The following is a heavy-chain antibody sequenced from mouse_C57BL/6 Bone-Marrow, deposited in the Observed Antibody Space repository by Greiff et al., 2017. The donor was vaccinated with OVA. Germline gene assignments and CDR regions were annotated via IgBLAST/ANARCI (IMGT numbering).Heavy chain of an antibody. D-gene: IGHD1-1*01. Sequence: VQLQQPGAELVRPGASVKLSCTASGYTITDYYMHWVKQRPEQGLEWIGWIDPENGDTEYAAKFQGKATMTADTSSNTAYLQLSSLTSEDSAVYDGTRSTTVPFYGDLDDGGKGTSVTVSS. CDR3: TRSTTVPFYGDLDD. CDR1: GYTITDYY. V-gene: IGHV14-4*01. J-gene: IGHJ1*03. CDR2: IDPENGDT.